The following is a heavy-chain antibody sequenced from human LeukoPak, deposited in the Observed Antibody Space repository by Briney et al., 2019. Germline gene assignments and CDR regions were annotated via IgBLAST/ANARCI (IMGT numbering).Heavy chain of an antibody. Sequence: SVKVSCKASGGTFSSYAISSVRQAPGQGLEWMGRIIPIFGTANYAQKFQGRVTITTDESTSTAYMELSSLRSEDTAVYYCAREKYSYGYYFDYWGQGTLVTVSS. J-gene: IGHJ4*02. CDR1: GGTFSSYA. CDR2: IIPIFGTA. CDR3: AREKYSYGYYFDY. V-gene: IGHV1-69*05. D-gene: IGHD5-18*01.